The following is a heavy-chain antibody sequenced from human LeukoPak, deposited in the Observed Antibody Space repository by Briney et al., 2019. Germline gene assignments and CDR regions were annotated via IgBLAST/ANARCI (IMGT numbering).Heavy chain of an antibody. V-gene: IGHV3-11*04. D-gene: IGHD2-2*01. CDR3: ARPDCSSTSCYEFDS. J-gene: IGHJ4*02. CDR2: ISSSGRTI. CDR1: GFTFSDYY. Sequence: GGSLRLSCAASGFTFSDYYMSLVRQAPGEGLEWVSHISSSGRTIYYADSVEGRFTISRDNAKNSLYLQMNSLRAEDTAVYYCARPDCSSTSCYEFDSWGQGTLVTVSS.